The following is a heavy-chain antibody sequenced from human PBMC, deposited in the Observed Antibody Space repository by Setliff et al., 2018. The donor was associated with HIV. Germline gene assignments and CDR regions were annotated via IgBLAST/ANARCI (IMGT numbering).Heavy chain of an antibody. CDR3: ARRFRYCRNTRCYKGLDI. D-gene: IGHD2-2*02. CDR2: ISHSGTT. CDR1: GGSFSGYY. V-gene: IGHV4-34*01. Sequence: PSETLSLTCVVYGGSFSGYYLSWVRQPPGKGLEWIGEISHSGTTTYSPSLESRVSISPDTSKNQFSLKLTSVSAADTAVYYCARRFRYCRNTRCYKGLDIWSQGTLVTVSS. J-gene: IGHJ4*02.